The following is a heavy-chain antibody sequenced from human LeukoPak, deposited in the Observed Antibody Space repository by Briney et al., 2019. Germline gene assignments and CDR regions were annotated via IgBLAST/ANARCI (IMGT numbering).Heavy chain of an antibody. CDR2: INPSGGST. CDR3: ARATARITIFGVPGNWFDP. V-gene: IGHV1-46*01. Sequence: GASVKVSCKASGYTFTSYYMHWVRQAPGQGLEWMGIINPSGGSTSYAQKFQGRVTMTRDTSTSTVYTELSSLRSEDTAVYYCARATARITIFGVPGNWFDPWGQGTLVTVSS. CDR1: GYTFTSYY. D-gene: IGHD3-3*01. J-gene: IGHJ5*02.